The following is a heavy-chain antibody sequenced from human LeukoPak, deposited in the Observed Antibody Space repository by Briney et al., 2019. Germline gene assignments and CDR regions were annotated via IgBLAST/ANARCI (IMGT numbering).Heavy chain of an antibody. CDR3: ARRGGGKYYDILTGRHFDY. D-gene: IGHD3-9*01. J-gene: IGHJ4*02. V-gene: IGHV5-51*01. Sequence: GESLKISCKGSGYTFSSYWIGWVRQMPGKGLEWMGIIYPGDSDTKYSPSFQGQVTISVDKSISTAYLQWSGLKASDTAMYYCARRGGGKYYDILTGRHFDYWGQGTLDTVSS. CDR1: GYTFSSYW. CDR2: IYPGDSDT.